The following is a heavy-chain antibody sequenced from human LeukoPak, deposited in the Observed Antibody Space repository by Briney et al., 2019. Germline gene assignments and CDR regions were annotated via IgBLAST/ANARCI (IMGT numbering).Heavy chain of an antibody. CDR3: ARVRYRLAETYIDY. J-gene: IGHJ4*02. CDR2: INPNSGDT. Sequence: ASVKVSCKASGYIFTGYYMHWVRQAPGQGLEWTGWINPNSGDTNYAQKFQGRVTMTRDTSISTAYMELSRLRSDDTAVYYCARVRYRLAETYIDYWGQGTLVTVSS. D-gene: IGHD3-16*01. V-gene: IGHV1-2*02. CDR1: GYIFTGYY.